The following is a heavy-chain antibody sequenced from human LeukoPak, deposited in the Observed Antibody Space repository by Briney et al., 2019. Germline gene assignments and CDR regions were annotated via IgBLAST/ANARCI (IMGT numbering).Heavy chain of an antibody. V-gene: IGHV3-49*03. Sequence: GGSLRLSCTASGFTFGDYAMSWFRQAPGKGLEWVGFIRSKAYGGTTEYAASVKGRFTISRDDSKSIAYLQMNSLKTEDTAVYYCARETVFGVVIPTYYFDYWGQGTLVTVSS. J-gene: IGHJ4*02. CDR2: IRSKAYGGTT. CDR3: ARETVFGVVIPTYYFDY. D-gene: IGHD3-3*01. CDR1: GFTFGDYA.